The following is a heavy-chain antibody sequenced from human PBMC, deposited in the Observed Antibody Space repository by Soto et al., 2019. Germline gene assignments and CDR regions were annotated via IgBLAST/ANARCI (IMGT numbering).Heavy chain of an antibody. CDR3: ARGGSSSWYAFDI. D-gene: IGHD6-13*01. V-gene: IGHV1-2*02. J-gene: IGHJ3*02. Sequence: ASVKVSCKASGYTFTGYYMHWVRQAPGQGLEWMGWINPNSGGTNYAQKFQGRVTMTRDTSISTAYMELSRLRSDDTAVYYCARGGSSSWYAFDIWVQGTMVTVSS. CDR2: INPNSGGT. CDR1: GYTFTGYY.